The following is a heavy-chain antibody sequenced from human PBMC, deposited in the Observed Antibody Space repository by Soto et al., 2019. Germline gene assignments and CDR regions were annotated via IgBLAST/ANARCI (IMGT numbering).Heavy chain of an antibody. Sequence: EVQLLESGGGVVQPGGSLRLSCAASGFTFSSYAMRWVRQAAGKGLECVSAISGSGGSTYYADSVKGRFTISRDNSKNTLYLQMDSLRAEDTAVDYCGRRGSGSYYDYWGQGTLVTVSS. D-gene: IGHD1-26*01. CDR2: ISGSGGST. J-gene: IGHJ4*02. V-gene: IGHV3-23*01. CDR1: GFTFSSYA. CDR3: GRRGSGSYYDY.